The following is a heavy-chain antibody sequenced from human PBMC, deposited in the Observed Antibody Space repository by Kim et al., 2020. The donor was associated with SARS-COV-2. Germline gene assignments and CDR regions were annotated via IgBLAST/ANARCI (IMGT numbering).Heavy chain of an antibody. CDR1: GFTFSSYA. CDR3: ARGFPTTVVTVDY. J-gene: IGHJ4*02. D-gene: IGHD4-17*01. Sequence: GGSLRLSCAASGFTFSSYAMHWVRQAPGKGLEWVAVISYDGSNKYYADSVKGRFTISRDNSKNTLYLQMNSLRAEDTAVYYCARGFPTTVVTVDYWGQGTLVTVSS. V-gene: IGHV3-30*04. CDR2: ISYDGSNK.